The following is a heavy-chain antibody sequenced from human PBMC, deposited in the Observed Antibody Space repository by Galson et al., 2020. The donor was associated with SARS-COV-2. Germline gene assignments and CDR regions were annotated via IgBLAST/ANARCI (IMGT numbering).Heavy chain of an antibody. J-gene: IGHJ3*02. CDR3: SRDAFVPLSSGSGSYAFDI. Sequence: ASETLSLTCTVCGGSISSGGYYWSWIRQHPGKGLEWIGYIYYSGSTYYNPSLKSRVTISVDTSKNQFSLKLSSVTAADTAVYYCSRDAFVPLSSGSGSYAFDIWGQGTMVTVSS. V-gene: IGHV4-31*03. CDR2: IYYSGST. CDR1: GGSISSGGYY. D-gene: IGHD3-10*01.